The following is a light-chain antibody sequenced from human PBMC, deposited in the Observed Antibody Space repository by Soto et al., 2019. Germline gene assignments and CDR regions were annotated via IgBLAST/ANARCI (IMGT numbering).Light chain of an antibody. CDR3: QQYGSSPGT. J-gene: IGKJ1*01. Sequence: EIVLTQSPGTLSLSPGERATLSCRASQSVSRSYLAWYQQKSGQAPRLLIYGASSRATGIPDRFSGSGSGTDVTLTISRLEPEDLAVYYCQQYGSSPGTFGQGTKVEI. CDR2: GAS. V-gene: IGKV3-20*01. CDR1: QSVSRSY.